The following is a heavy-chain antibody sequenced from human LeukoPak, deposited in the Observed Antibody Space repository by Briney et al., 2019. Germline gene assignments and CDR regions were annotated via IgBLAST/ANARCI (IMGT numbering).Heavy chain of an antibody. CDR1: GYTLTELS. CDR2: FDPEDGET. V-gene: IGHV1-24*01. D-gene: IGHD1-1*01. J-gene: IGHJ4*02. Sequence: ASVKVSCKVSGYTLTELSMHWVRQAPGKGLEWMGGFDPEDGETIYAQKFQGRVTMTEDTSTDTAYMELSSLRSEDTAVYYCARPVLTTGTTFFDYWGQGTLVTVSS. CDR3: ARPVLTTGTTFFDY.